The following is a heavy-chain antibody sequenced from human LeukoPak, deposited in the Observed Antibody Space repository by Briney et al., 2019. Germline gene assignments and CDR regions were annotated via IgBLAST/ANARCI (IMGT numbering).Heavy chain of an antibody. CDR3: AREAYCGGDCYSSRARVPGALDY. V-gene: IGHV1-69*10. CDR2: IIPILGIA. J-gene: IGHJ4*02. Sequence: SVKVSCKASGGTFSSYAISWVRQAPGQGLEWMGRIIPILGIANYAQKFQGRATITADKSTSTAYMELSSLRSEDTAVYYCAREAYCGGDCYSSRARVPGALDYWGQGTLVTVSS. CDR1: GGTFSSYA. D-gene: IGHD2-21*02.